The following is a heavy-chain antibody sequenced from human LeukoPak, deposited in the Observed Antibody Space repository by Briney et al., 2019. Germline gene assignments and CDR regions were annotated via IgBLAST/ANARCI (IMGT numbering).Heavy chain of an antibody. Sequence: GGSLRLSCAASGFIFSSYGIHWVRQAPGKGLEWVAVISYDGSNKYYADSVKGRFTISRDNSKNTLYLQMNSLRAEDTAVYYCAKDSYYDILSPYYYGMDVWGQGTTVTVSS. J-gene: IGHJ6*02. V-gene: IGHV3-30*18. CDR3: AKDSYYDILSPYYYGMDV. CDR1: GFIFSSYG. CDR2: ISYDGSNK. D-gene: IGHD3-9*01.